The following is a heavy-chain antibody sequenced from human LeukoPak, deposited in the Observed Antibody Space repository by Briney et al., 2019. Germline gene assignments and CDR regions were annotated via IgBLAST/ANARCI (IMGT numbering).Heavy chain of an antibody. J-gene: IGHJ4*02. CDR2: IIPIFGTA. CDR3: ARGWPYGGLDY. V-gene: IGHV1-69*13. Sequence: SVKVSCKASGYTFTGYYMHWVRQAPGQGLEWRGGIIPIFGTANYAQKFQGRVTITADEDTSTAYMELSSLRSEDTAVYFCARGWPYGGLDYWGQGTLVPVSS. CDR1: GYTFTGYY. D-gene: IGHD4-17*01.